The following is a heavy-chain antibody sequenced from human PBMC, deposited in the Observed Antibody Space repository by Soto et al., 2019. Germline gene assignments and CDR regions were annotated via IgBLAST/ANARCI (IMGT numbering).Heavy chain of an antibody. D-gene: IGHD3-3*01. CDR1: GYSFTSYW. CDR3: ASAYYDFWSGYYSDY. CDR2: IYPGDSDT. V-gene: IGHV5-51*01. Sequence: GESLKISCKGSGYSFTSYWIGWVRQMPGKGLEWMGIIYPGDSDTRYSPSFQGQVTISADKSISTAYLQWSSLKASDTAMYYCASAYYDFWSGYYSDYWGQGTLVTVYS. J-gene: IGHJ4*02.